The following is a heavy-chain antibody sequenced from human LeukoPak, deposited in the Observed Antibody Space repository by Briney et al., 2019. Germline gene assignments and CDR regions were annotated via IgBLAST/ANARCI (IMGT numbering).Heavy chain of an antibody. Sequence: PSETLSLTCTVSGGSISSSSYYWDWIRQPPGKGLEWIGNIYYGENTYYNPSLKSRVTISIDTSNNQFYLKLSSLTAADTAVYYCARRDDSSGYHKIFDYWGQGTLVTVSS. D-gene: IGHD3-22*01. CDR1: GGSISSSSYY. V-gene: IGHV4-39*01. J-gene: IGHJ4*02. CDR3: ARRDDSSGYHKIFDY. CDR2: IYYGENT.